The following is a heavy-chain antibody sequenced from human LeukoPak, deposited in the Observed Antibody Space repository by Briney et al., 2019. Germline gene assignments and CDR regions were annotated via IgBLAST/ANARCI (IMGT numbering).Heavy chain of an antibody. J-gene: IGHJ6*02. CDR1: GYTFTSYG. D-gene: IGHD5-12*01. V-gene: IGHV1-18*01. CDR2: ISAYNGNT. Sequence: ASVKVSCKASGYTFTSYGISWVRQAPGQGLEWMGWISAYNGNTNYAQKLQGRVTMTTDTSTSTAYMELRSLRSDDTAVYYCASRSGYGPGYYGMDVWGQGTTVTVSS. CDR3: ASRSGYGPGYYGMDV.